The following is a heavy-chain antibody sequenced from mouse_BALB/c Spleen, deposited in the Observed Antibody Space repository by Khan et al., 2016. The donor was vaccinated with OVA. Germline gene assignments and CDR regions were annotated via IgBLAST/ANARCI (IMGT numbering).Heavy chain of an antibody. D-gene: IGHD2-1*01. CDR1: GFAISDYD. CDR3: ASDNYRRGFVY. V-gene: IGHV5-12-1*01. Sequence: EVELVESGGGLVKPGGSLKLSCAASGFAISDYDMSWVRQSPEKRLEWVGFIGIGGENTYYPATVKGRFTISRDSATNTFYLQMTSLKSEDTAIYYCASDNYRRGFVYWGQGTTLTVSS. J-gene: IGHJ2*01. CDR2: IGIGGENT.